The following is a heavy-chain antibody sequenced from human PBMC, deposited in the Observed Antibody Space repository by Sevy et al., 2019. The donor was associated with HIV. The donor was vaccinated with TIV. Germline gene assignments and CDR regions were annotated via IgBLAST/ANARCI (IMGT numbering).Heavy chain of an antibody. CDR2: IHSDDTT. J-gene: IGHJ4*02. CDR3: ARGKSGYGYALNY. D-gene: IGHD5-18*01. V-gene: IGHV3-66*01. Sequence: GGSLRLSCAASGFTVNSNYMTWVRQAPGKGLEGVSVIHSDDTTYHADSVKDRFTISRDNSKNTLYLHMSSLRAEDTAVYYCARGKSGYGYALNYWGRGTLVTVSS. CDR1: GFTVNSNY.